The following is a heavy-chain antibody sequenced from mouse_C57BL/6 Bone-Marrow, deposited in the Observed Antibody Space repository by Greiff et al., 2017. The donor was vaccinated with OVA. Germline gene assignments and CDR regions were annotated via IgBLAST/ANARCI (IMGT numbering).Heavy chain of an antibody. J-gene: IGHJ2*01. Sequence: VQLQQSVAELVRPGASVKLSCTASGFTIKNTYMHWVKQRPEPGLEWIGRIDPANGNTKYAPKFQGKATITADPSSNTAYLQLSGLPSEDTASYYWARMTTGGVYFDYWGQGTTLTVSS. CDR1: GFTIKNTY. CDR3: ARMTTGGVYFDY. D-gene: IGHD2-4*01. CDR2: IDPANGNT. V-gene: IGHV14-3*01.